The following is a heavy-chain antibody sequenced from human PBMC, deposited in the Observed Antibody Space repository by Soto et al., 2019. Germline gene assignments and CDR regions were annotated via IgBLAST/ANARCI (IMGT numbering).Heavy chain of an antibody. D-gene: IGHD6-6*01. Sequence: GGSLRLSCAASGFTFSSYWMSWVRQAPGKGLEWVANIKQDGSEKYYVDSVKGRFTISRDNAKNSLYLQMNSLRAEDTAVYYCATPPVSSSSGYYYCYYMDFWGKGTTVTVSS. J-gene: IGHJ6*03. CDR2: IKQDGSEK. V-gene: IGHV3-7*01. CDR1: GFTFSSYW. CDR3: ATPPVSSSSGYYYCYYMDF.